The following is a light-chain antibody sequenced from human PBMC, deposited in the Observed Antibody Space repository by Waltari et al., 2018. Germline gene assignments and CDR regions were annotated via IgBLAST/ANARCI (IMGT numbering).Light chain of an antibody. Sequence: QAVVTQEPSQTVSPGGTVTLPCGSSTGGDTSAHYPYWSQQKPGQAPRTLIYDTTNKHSWTPARFSGSLLGGKAALTLSGAQPEDEAEYYCLLAYSGAWVFGGGTKLTVL. V-gene: IGLV7-46*01. J-gene: IGLJ3*02. CDR1: TGGDTSAHY. CDR3: LLAYSGAWV. CDR2: DTT.